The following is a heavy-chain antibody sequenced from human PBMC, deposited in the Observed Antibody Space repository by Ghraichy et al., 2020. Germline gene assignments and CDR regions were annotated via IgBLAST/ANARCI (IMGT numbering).Heavy chain of an antibody. CDR3: ARGGLPPDY. Sequence: GKSLNISCAASGFTFSSYWMSWVRQAPGKGLEWVANIKQDGSEKYYVDSVKGRFTISRDNAKNSLYLQMNSLRAEDTAVYYCARGGLPPDYWGQGTLVTVSS. D-gene: IGHD3-16*01. CDR1: GFTFSSYW. CDR2: IKQDGSEK. J-gene: IGHJ4*02. V-gene: IGHV3-7*03.